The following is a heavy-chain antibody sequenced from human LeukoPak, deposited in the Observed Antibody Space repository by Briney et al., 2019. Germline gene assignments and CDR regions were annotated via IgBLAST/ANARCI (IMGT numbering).Heavy chain of an antibody. J-gene: IGHJ4*02. Sequence: SVKVSCKASGGTFSSYAISWVRQAPGQGLEWMGRIIPILGIANYAQKFQGRVTITADKSTSTAYMELSSLRSEDTAVYYCARAGYYDSSGYYKYVDYWGQGTLVTVSS. V-gene: IGHV1-69*04. CDR3: ARAGYYDSSGYYKYVDY. CDR1: GGTFSSYA. D-gene: IGHD3-22*01. CDR2: IIPILGIA.